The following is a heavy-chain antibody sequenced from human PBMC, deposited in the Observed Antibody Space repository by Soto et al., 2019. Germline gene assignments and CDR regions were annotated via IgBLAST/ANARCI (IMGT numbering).Heavy chain of an antibody. CDR2: IIPIFGTA. Sequence: QVQLVQSGAEVKKPGSSVKVSCKASGGTFSSYAISWVRQAPGQGLEWMGGIIPIFGTANYAQKFQGRVTIAADESTSTAYMERSSLRSEDTAVYYCAREVSTSHGSYKLDYWGQGTLVTVSS. V-gene: IGHV1-69*01. D-gene: IGHD2-2*01. CDR1: GGTFSSYA. CDR3: AREVSTSHGSYKLDY. J-gene: IGHJ4*02.